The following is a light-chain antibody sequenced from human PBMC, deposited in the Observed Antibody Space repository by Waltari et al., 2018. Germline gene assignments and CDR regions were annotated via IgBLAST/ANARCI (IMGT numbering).Light chain of an antibody. CDR1: QSVSSN. CDR3: QQYNNWPFT. J-gene: IGKJ3*01. V-gene: IGKV3-15*01. CDR2: GAS. Sequence: EIVMTQSPATLSVSPGERATLSCRASQSVSSNLAWYQQKPGQAPRPLIYGASTRATGIPARFSGSGSGTEFSLTISSLQSEDLAVYYCQQYNNWPFTFGPGTKVDIK.